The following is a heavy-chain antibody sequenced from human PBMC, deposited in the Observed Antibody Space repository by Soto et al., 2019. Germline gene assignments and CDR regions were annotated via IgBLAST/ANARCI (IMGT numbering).Heavy chain of an antibody. J-gene: IGHJ6*02. CDR2: INHSGST. CDR1: GGSFSGYY. CDR3: ATRPNPGSSRAGSYYYGLDL. Sequence: SETLSLTCAVYGGSFSGYYWSWIRQPPGKGLEWIGEINHSGSTNYNPSLKSRVTISVDTSKNQFSLKLSSVTAADTAVYYCATRPNPGSSRAGSYYYGLDLWGQGTTVTVSS. V-gene: IGHV4-34*01. D-gene: IGHD6-13*01.